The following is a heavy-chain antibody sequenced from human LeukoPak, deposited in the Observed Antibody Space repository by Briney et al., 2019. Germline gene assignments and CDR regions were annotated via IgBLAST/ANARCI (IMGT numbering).Heavy chain of an antibody. CDR3: ARTVGTHRFDY. CDR1: GGSSSSSDYY. CDR2: ICYNGNT. Sequence: SETLSLTCTVSGGSSSSSDYYWGWIRQPPGERLEWIGTICYNGNTYYNPSLQSRVIISVDTSKNQFSLKLTSVTAPDTAVYYCARTVGTHRFDYWGQGILVTVSS. V-gene: IGHV4-39*01. J-gene: IGHJ4*02. D-gene: IGHD4-23*01.